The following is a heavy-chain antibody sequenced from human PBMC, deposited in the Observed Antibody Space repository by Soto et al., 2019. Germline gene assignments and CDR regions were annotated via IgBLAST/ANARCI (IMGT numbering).Heavy chain of an antibody. V-gene: IGHV1-69*02. CDR1: GGTFSSYT. CDR2: IIPILGIA. J-gene: IGHJ5*02. Sequence: SVKVSCKASGGTFSSYTISWVRQAPGQGLEWMGRIIPILGIANYAQKFQGRVTITADKSTSTAYMELSSLRSEDTAVYYCARGGSYGQPNWFDPWGQGTLVTVSS. D-gene: IGHD3-16*01. CDR3: ARGGSYGQPNWFDP.